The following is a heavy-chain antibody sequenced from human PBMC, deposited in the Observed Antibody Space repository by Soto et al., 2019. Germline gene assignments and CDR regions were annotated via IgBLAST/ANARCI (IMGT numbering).Heavy chain of an antibody. J-gene: IGHJ4*02. D-gene: IGHD3-16*01. CDR2: TKNKANSYTT. CDR3: TIEGAYPGPDFDY. CDR1: GFTFSDRY. Sequence: GWSLRLSCAASGFTFSDRYMDLVRQAPGKGLEWVGRTKNKANSYTTEYAASVKGRFTISRDYSRDSVYLQMNSLKTDDTAVHYCTIEGAYPGPDFDYWGKGTLVTVS. V-gene: IGHV3-72*01.